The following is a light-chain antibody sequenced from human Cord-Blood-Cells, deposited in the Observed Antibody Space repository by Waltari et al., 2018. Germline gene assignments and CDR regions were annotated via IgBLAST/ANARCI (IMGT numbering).Light chain of an antibody. J-gene: IGLJ3*02. V-gene: IGLV8-61*01. CDR2: STN. CDR3: VLYMGSGIWV. Sequence: QTVVTQEPSFSVSPVGTVTLTCGLSVVSVPTSSYPSWYQQTPGPAPHTLICSTNSRSSGVPDRFSGSILGNKAALTITGAQADDESDYYCVLYMGSGIWVFGGGTKLTVL. CDR1: VVSVPTSSY.